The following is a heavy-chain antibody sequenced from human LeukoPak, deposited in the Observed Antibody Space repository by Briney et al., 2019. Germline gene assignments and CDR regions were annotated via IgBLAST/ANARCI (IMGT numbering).Heavy chain of an antibody. J-gene: IGHJ4*02. Sequence: PGGSLRLSCAASGFTVSSNYMSWVRQAPGKGLEWVSVIYSGGSTYYADSVKGRFTISRDNSKNTLYLQMNSLRAEDTAVYYCAKGSWGSSWVFDYWGQGTLVTVSS. CDR3: AKGSWGSSWVFDY. CDR1: GFTVSSNY. D-gene: IGHD7-27*01. V-gene: IGHV3-53*01. CDR2: IYSGGST.